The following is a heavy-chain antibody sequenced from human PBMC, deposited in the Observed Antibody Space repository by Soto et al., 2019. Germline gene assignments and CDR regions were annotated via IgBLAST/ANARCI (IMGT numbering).Heavy chain of an antibody. J-gene: IGHJ5*02. CDR1: GGSIXXXXXS. D-gene: IGHD2-2*01. CDR3: ARVPDR. Sequence: PSETLSLTCAVSGGSIXXXXXSWSWIRQPPGKGLEWIGYIYHSGSTYYNPSLKSRVTISVDRSKNQFSLKLSSVTAADTAVYYCARVPDRWGQGTLVTVSS. CDR2: IYHSGST. V-gene: IGHV4-30-2*01.